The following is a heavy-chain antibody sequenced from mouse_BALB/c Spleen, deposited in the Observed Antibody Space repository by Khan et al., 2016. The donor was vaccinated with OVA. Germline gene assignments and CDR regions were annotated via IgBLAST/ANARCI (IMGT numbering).Heavy chain of an antibody. CDR3: AKNYASGFAY. V-gene: IGHV1-77*01. CDR1: GYTFTDYV. J-gene: IGHJ3*01. Sequence: QVQLQQSGPELVKPGASVKMSCKASGYTFTDYVINWVKQRTGQGLEWIGEIYPGSGTTYYNEKFKGKATLTADKSSNTAYMQLSSLTSEDSAVYVCAKNYASGFAYWGQGTLVTVSA. CDR2: IYPGSGTT. D-gene: IGHD6-1*01.